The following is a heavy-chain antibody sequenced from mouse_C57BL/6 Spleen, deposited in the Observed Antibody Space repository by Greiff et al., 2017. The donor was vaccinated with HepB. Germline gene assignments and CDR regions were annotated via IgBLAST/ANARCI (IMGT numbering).Heavy chain of an antibody. CDR2: ISYDGSN. Sequence: EVQLVESGPGLVKPSQSLSLTCSVTGYSITSGYYWNWIRQCPGNKLEMLGYISYDGSNNYNTSLKNRISITRDTSKNQFFLKLNSVTTEDTATYYCARGTGDWYFYVWGTRPTVTVAS. CDR3: ARGTGDWYFYV. D-gene: IGHD4-1*01. V-gene: IGHV3-6*01. J-gene: IGHJ1*03. CDR1: GYSITSGYY.